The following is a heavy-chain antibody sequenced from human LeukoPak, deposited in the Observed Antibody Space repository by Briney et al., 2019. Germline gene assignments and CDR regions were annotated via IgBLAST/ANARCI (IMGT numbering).Heavy chain of an antibody. CDR3: ARVGTYYDILSGHRQLDY. D-gene: IGHD3-9*01. CDR2: ISAYNGNT. J-gene: IGHJ4*02. Sequence: ASVNVSYKPSGYSFTTYGFSWVRQAPGQGLEWMGWISAYNGNTNYEQKLQGTVTMTTDTSTSTAYMELRSLRSDDTAMYFCARVGTYYDILSGHRQLDYWGQGTLVTVSS. CDR1: GYSFTTYG. V-gene: IGHV1-18*01.